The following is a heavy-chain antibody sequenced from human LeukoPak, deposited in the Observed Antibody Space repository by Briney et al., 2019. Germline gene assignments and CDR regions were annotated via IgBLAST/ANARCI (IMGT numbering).Heavy chain of an antibody. D-gene: IGHD3-22*01. CDR2: ISAYNGNT. J-gene: IGHJ6*03. CDR3: ARVSGEDDSGGYFPYYYYYYMDV. CDR1: GYTFTSYG. Sequence: ASVKVSCKASGYTFTSYGISWVRQAPGQGLEWMGWISAYNGNTNYAQKLQGRVTMTTDTSTSTAYMELRSLRSDDTAVYYCARVSGEDDSGGYFPYYYYYYMDVWGKGTTVTVSS. V-gene: IGHV1-18*01.